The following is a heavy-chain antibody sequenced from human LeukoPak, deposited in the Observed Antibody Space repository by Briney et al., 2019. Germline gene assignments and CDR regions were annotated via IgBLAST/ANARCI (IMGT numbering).Heavy chain of an antibody. V-gene: IGHV4-39*07. CDR3: AGGTRGTPFRGDYDNWFDP. CDR2: IYYSGST. Sequence: SETLSLTCTASGGSISSSSYFWGWIRQPPGKGLEWIGSIYYSGSTYYNPSLKTRVTISVDTSKNQFSLKLSSVTAADTAVYYCAGGTRGTPFRGDYDNWFDPWGQGTLVTVSS. D-gene: IGHD4-17*01. CDR1: GGSISSSSYF. J-gene: IGHJ5*02.